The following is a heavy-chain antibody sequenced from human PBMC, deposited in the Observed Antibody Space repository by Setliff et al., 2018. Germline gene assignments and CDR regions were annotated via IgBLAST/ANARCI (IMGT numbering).Heavy chain of an antibody. D-gene: IGHD3-10*01. V-gene: IGHV1-18*01. CDR1: GYTFSHSG. CDR2: ISAYTGNT. J-gene: IGHJ4*02. CDR3: FGAGTCSY. Sequence: GASVKVSCKASGYTFSHSGITWVRQAPGQGLEWMGWISAYTGNTNYAPKLQGRVTMTTDASTSTAYMELRGLTSDDTAVYYCFGAGTCSYWGQGTLVTGSS.